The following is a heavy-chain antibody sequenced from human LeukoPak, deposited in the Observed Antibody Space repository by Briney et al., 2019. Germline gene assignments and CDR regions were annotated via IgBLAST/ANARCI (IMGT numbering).Heavy chain of an antibody. J-gene: IGHJ4*02. Sequence: GGSLRLSCTASGFAFDDHGMSWVRQVPGKGLEWVSGINWSGGSTGYADPLRGRFTISRDNAKTSLYLQMDSLRAEDTALYYCARAPITSPFYFDYWGQGTLVTVSS. V-gene: IGHV3-20*04. CDR3: ARAPITSPFYFDY. CDR1: GFAFDDHG. CDR2: INWSGGST. D-gene: IGHD2-2*01.